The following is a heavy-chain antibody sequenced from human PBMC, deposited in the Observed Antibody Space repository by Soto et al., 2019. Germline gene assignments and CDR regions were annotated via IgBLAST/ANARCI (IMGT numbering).Heavy chain of an antibody. D-gene: IGHD3-22*01. V-gene: IGHV1-69*13. CDR3: ARLSRPNYYDTSGFFKDNWFDP. CDR1: GGTFNSYD. J-gene: IGHJ5*02. Sequence: SVKVCCKASGGTFNSYDINWVRQAPGQGLEWMGGIIPIVETPKYAQKFQGRVTITADESTNTVYMELSSLRSEDTAMYYCARLSRPNYYDTSGFFKDNWFDPWGQGTLVTVSS. CDR2: IIPIVETP.